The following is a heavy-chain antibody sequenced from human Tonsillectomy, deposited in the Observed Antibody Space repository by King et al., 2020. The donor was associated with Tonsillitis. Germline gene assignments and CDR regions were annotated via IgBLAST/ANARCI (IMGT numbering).Heavy chain of an antibody. CDR1: GGSISSSSYY. J-gene: IGHJ4*02. Sequence: QLQESGPGLVKPSETLSLTCTVSGGSISSSSYYWGWIRQPPGKGLEWIGSIYYSGSTYYNPSLKSRVTISVDTSKNQFSLKLSSVTAADTAVYYCAGRYSSGWQQGSYYYFDYWGQGTLVTVSS. CDR2: IYYSGST. D-gene: IGHD6-19*01. CDR3: AGRYSSGWQQGSYYYFDY. V-gene: IGHV4-39*01.